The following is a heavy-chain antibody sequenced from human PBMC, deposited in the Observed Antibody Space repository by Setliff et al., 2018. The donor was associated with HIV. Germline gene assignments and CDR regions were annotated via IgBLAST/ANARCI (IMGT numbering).Heavy chain of an antibody. J-gene: IGHJ3*02. D-gene: IGHD3-16*01. Sequence: SETLSLTCTVSGGSISSGGYYWSWIRQHPGKGLEWIGYIYYSGSTYYNPSLKSRVTISVDTSKNQFSLRLSSVTAADTAVYYCARDGGEKEAFDIWGQGTMVTVSS. CDR1: GGSISSGGYY. V-gene: IGHV4-31*03. CDR2: IYYSGST. CDR3: ARDGGEKEAFDI.